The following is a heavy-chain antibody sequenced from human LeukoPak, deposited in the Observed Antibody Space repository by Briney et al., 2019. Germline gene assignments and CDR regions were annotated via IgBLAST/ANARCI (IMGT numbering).Heavy chain of an antibody. D-gene: IGHD3-22*01. CDR2: IYYSGST. CDR3: ARGLGYYYDSSGYFGWFDP. V-gene: IGHV4-59*01. CDR1: GGSISSYY. Sequence: SETLSLTCTVSGGSISSYYWSWIRQPPGKGLEWIGYIYYSGSTNYNPSLKSRVTISVDTSKNQFSLKLSSATAADTAVYYCARGLGYYYDSSGYFGWFDPWGQGTLVTVSS. J-gene: IGHJ5*02.